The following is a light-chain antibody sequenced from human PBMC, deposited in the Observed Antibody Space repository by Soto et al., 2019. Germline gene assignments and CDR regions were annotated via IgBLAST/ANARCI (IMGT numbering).Light chain of an antibody. J-gene: IGKJ4*01. CDR2: ATS. V-gene: IGKV1-39*01. CDR3: HQSFTPPLT. CDR1: RNIDTY. Sequence: DIQMAQSPSSLSASVGDRVTITCRASRNIDTYLSWYQQKAGKAPKLLIFATSTLQSVVPSRFRGSGSGTDFTLNISSLQPEDFGTYYCHQSFTPPLTFGGGTRVEIK.